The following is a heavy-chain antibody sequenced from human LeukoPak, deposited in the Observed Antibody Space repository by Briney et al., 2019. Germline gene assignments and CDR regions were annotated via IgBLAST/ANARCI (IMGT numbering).Heavy chain of an antibody. CDR3: AREMATIGGLDY. D-gene: IGHD5-24*01. CDR2: IYYSGST. CDR1: GGSISSYY. V-gene: IGHV4-59*01. J-gene: IGHJ4*02. Sequence: SETLSLTCTVSGGSISSYYWSWIRLPPGKGLEWIGYIYYSGSTNYNPSLKSRVTISVDTSKNQFSLKLSSVTAADTAVYYCAREMATIGGLDYWGQGTLVTVSS.